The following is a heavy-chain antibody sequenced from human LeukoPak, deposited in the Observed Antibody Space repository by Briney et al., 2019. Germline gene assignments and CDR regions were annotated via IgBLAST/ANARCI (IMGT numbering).Heavy chain of an antibody. Sequence: SETLSLTCTVSGGSISSYYWSWIRQPPGKGLEWIGYIYYSGSTNYNPSLKSRVTISVDTSKNQFSLKLSSVTAADTAVYYCARDLTDCSGGSCYVAFGIWGQGTMVTVSS. D-gene: IGHD2-15*01. J-gene: IGHJ3*02. V-gene: IGHV4-59*01. CDR2: IYYSGST. CDR3: ARDLTDCSGGSCYVAFGI. CDR1: GGSISSYY.